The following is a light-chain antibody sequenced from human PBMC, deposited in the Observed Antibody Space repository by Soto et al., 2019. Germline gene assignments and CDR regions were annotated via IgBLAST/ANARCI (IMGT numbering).Light chain of an antibody. CDR1: SSDVGGYNY. Sequence: QSALTQPRSVSGSPGQSVTISCTGTSSDVGGYNYVSWYQQHPGKAPKLMIYDVTKRPSGVPDRFSGSKSGNTASLTISGLQAEDEAYYYCCSYAGRNTWVFGTGTKVTVL. CDR2: DVT. V-gene: IGLV2-11*01. CDR3: CSYAGRNTWV. J-gene: IGLJ1*01.